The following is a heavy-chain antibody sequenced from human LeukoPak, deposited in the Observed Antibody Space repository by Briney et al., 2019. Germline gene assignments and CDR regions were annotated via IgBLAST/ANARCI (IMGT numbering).Heavy chain of an antibody. Sequence: ASVKVSCKASGYTFTSYDINWVRQASGQGLEWMGWMNPNTSNTGCAQKFQGRVTITRNTSISTVYMELNSLRAEDTAVYYCARGGGSGWLGFDYWGQGTLVTVSS. CDR1: GYTFTSYD. CDR2: MNPNTSNT. V-gene: IGHV1-8*03. D-gene: IGHD6-19*01. J-gene: IGHJ4*02. CDR3: ARGGGSGWLGFDY.